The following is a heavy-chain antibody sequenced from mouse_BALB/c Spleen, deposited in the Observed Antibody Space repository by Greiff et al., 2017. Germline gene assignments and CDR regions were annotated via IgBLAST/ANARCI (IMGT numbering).Heavy chain of an antibody. CDR3: AAYYGNYDGFAY. CDR1: GFTFSSYA. CDR2: ISSGGSYT. J-gene: IGHJ3*01. V-gene: IGHV5-9-4*01. Sequence: EVHLVESGGGLVKPGGSLKLSCAASGFTFSSYAMSWVRQSPEKRLEWVVEISSGGSYTYYPDTVTGRFTIYRDNAKNTLYLEMSSLRSEDTAMYYCAAYYGNYDGFAYWGQGTLVTVSA. D-gene: IGHD2-10*01.